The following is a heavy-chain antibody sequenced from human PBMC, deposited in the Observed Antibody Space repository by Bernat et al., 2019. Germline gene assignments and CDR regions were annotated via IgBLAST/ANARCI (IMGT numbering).Heavy chain of an antibody. J-gene: IGHJ5*02. D-gene: IGHD2-2*01. Sequence: QVQLQESGPGLVKPSGTLSLTCAVSGGSISSSNWWSWVRQPPGKGLEWIGEIYHSGSTNYNPSLKSRVTISVDKSKNQFSLKLSSVTAADTAVYYCARHESRYCSSTSCPNWFDPWGQGTLVTVSS. V-gene: IGHV4-4*02. CDR2: IYHSGST. CDR1: GGSISSSNW. CDR3: ARHESRYCSSTSCPNWFDP.